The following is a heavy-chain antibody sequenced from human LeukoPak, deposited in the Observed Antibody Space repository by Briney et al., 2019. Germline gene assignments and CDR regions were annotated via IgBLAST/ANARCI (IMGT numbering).Heavy chain of an antibody. CDR2: ISGSGGST. V-gene: IGHV3-23*01. Sequence: GGSLRLSCAASGFTFSSYAMSWVRQAPGKGLKWVSAISGSGGSTYYADSVKGRFTISRDNSKNTLYLQMNSLRAEDTAVYYCAKVPAALRLYYMDVWGKGTTVTVSS. D-gene: IGHD5-12*01. CDR3: AKVPAALRLYYMDV. CDR1: GFTFSSYA. J-gene: IGHJ6*03.